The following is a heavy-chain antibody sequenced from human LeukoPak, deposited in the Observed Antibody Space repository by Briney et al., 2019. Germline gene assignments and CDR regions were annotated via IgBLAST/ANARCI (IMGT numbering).Heavy chain of an antibody. Sequence: ASVKVSGKASGYTFTSYDISWVRQATGQGLEWMGWMNPISGNTGYAQKFQGRVTMTRSTSISTAYMELSSLRSEDTAVYYCARPYCSGGDCLRYFDLWGRGTLITVSS. J-gene: IGHJ2*01. V-gene: IGHV1-8*01. CDR1: GYTFTSYD. D-gene: IGHD2-15*01. CDR3: ARPYCSGGDCLRYFDL. CDR2: MNPISGNT.